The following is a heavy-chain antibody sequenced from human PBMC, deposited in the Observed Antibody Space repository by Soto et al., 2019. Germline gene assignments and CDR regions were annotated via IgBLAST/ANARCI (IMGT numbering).Heavy chain of an antibody. Sequence: PSETLSLTCTVSGGSISSYYWSWIRQPPGKGPEWIGYIYYSGSTNYNPSLKSRVTISADTSKNQVSLKLTSVTAADTAVYYCARDHPHSYGIYYFDYWGQGTLVTVS. CDR3: ARDHPHSYGIYYFDY. V-gene: IGHV4-59*01. CDR2: IYYSGST. CDR1: GGSISSYY. D-gene: IGHD5-18*01. J-gene: IGHJ4*02.